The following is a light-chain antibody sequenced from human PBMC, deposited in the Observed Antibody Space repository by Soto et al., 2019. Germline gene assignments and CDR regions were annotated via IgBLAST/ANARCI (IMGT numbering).Light chain of an antibody. V-gene: IGKV3-15*01. CDR3: QQYSSWPLT. Sequence: EIVMTQSPATLSVSPGERATLSCRATQSVSTKLAWYQQKPGQAPRLLIYGESTGATGIPARFSGSGSGTEFTLIISSLQSEDFAVYYCQQYSSWPLTFGGGTKVEIK. CDR2: GES. J-gene: IGKJ4*01. CDR1: QSVSTK.